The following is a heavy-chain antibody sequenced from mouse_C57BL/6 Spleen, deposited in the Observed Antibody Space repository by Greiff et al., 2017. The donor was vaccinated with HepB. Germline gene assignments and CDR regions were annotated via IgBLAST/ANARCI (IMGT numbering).Heavy chain of an antibody. J-gene: IGHJ3*01. CDR1: GYTFTDYE. CDR3: TRKGVYYGNYVGFAY. CDR2: IDPETGGT. V-gene: IGHV1-15*01. D-gene: IGHD2-1*01. Sequence: VKLQQSGAELVRPGASVTLSCKASGYTFTDYEMHWVKQTPVHGLEWIGAIDPETGGTAYNQKFKGKAILTADKSSSTAYMELRSLTSEDSAVYYCTRKGVYYGNYVGFAYWGQGTLVTVSA.